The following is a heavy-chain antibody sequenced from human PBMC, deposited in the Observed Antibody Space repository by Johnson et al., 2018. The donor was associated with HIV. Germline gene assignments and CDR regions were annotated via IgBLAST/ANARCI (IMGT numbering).Heavy chain of an antibody. Sequence: VQLVESGGGLVKPGGSLRLSCAASGFTFSNAWMSWVRQAPGKGLEWVGRIKSKTDGGTTDYAAPVKGRFTISRDDSKNTLYLQMNSQKTEDTAVYYCTTAVDGAPDAFDIWGQGTMVTVSS. CDR3: TTAVDGAPDAFDI. CDR1: GFTFSNAW. J-gene: IGHJ3*02. CDR2: IKSKTDGGTT. V-gene: IGHV3-15*01. D-gene: IGHD4-17*01.